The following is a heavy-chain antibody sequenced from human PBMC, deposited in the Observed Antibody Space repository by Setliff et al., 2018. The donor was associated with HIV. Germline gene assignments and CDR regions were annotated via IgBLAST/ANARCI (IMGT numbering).Heavy chain of an antibody. CDR1: GGSISGSSYY. D-gene: IGHD2-15*01. CDR2: IFHAGST. J-gene: IGHJ6*03. Sequence: SETLSLTCTVSGGSISGSSYYWGWIRQSPEKGLEWIGSIFHAGSTYYNPSLKSRVTLSVDTPENQYSLKLTSLIAADTAVYYCARSLAYCSGGGCSSGDYYYMDVWGKGTTVTVSS. V-gene: IGHV4-39*01. CDR3: ARSLAYCSGGGCSSGDYYYMDV.